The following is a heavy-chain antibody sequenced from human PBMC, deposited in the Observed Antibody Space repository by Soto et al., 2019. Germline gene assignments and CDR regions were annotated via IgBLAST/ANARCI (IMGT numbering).Heavy chain of an antibody. D-gene: IGHD6-13*01. CDR2: TYHSGST. CDR3: ARTSSGYIVMDV. J-gene: IGHJ6*02. Sequence: SETLSLTCAVSGASISSGGYSWSWIRQPPGKGLECIGYTYHSGSTYYNPSLKSRVTISVDTSKNQFSLKLSSVTAADTAVYYCARTSSGYIVMDVWGQGTTVTV. V-gene: IGHV4-30-2*01. CDR1: GASISSGGYS.